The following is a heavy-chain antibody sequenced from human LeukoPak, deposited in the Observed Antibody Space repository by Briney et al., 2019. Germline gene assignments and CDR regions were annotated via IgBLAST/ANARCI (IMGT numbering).Heavy chain of an antibody. J-gene: IGHJ4*02. CDR1: GGSFSGYY. V-gene: IGHV4-34*01. D-gene: IGHD4-23*01. CDR2: INHSGST. CDR3: ARGRTTVVTPGFDY. Sequence: PSETLSLTCAVYGGSFSGYYRSWIRQPPGKGLEWIGEINHSGSTNYNPSLKSRVTISVDTSKNQFSLKLSPVTAADTAVYYCARGRTTVVTPGFDYWGQGTLVTVSS.